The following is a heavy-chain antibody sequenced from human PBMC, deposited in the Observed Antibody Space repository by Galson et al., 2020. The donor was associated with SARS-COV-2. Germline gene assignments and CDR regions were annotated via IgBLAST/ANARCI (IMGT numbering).Heavy chain of an antibody. Sequence: SQTLSLTSAIPGDSVSSNSAAWNWIRQSPSRGLEWLGRTYYRSKWYNDYAVSVKSRITINPDTSKNQFSLQLNSVTPEDTAVYYCAREVRFLEWLSFSDYYYGMDVWGQGTTVTVSS. CDR3: AREVRFLEWLSFSDYYYGMDV. J-gene: IGHJ6*02. V-gene: IGHV6-1*01. CDR1: GDSVSSNSAA. CDR2: TYYRSKWYN. D-gene: IGHD3-3*01.